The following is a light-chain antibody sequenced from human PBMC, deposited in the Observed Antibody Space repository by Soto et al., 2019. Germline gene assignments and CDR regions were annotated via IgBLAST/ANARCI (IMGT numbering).Light chain of an antibody. CDR2: GAS. CDR1: QRVSSN. Sequence: EIVMTQSPATLSVSPGERATVSCRASQRVSSNLAWYQQKPGQAPRLLIYGASTRATGIPARFSGSGSGTECTLTIVSLQSEDFAVYYCQQYNNWPRTFGQGTKLEIK. CDR3: QQYNNWPRT. V-gene: IGKV3-15*01. J-gene: IGKJ2*01.